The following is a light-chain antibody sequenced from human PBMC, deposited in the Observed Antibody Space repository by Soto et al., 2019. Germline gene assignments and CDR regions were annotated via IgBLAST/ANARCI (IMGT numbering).Light chain of an antibody. V-gene: IGKV3-15*01. J-gene: IGKJ1*01. CDR3: QHYNNWPPWT. Sequence: EIVMTQSQGTLSVSPLQRATLSCSASQSISSNLAWYQQKPGQAPRLLIYGASTRATGIPVRFSGSGSGTEFTLTISRLQSEDFAVHYCQHYNNWPPWTFGQGTKVDI. CDR2: GAS. CDR1: QSISSN.